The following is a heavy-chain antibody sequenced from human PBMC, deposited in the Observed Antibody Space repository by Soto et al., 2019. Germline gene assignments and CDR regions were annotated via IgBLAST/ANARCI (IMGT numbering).Heavy chain of an antibody. CDR1: GYTFTGYY. CDR2: INCKSGGT. J-gene: IGHJ6*02. D-gene: IGHD3-10*01. CDR3: ARPGFDYYFHHGMDV. Sequence: QVQLVQSGAEVEKPGASVKVSCKASGYTFTGYYMHWVRQAPGQGLEWMGWINCKSGGTNYAQKFQRRVTMTRDTSISTAYMELGSLRSDDTAVYYCARPGFDYYFHHGMDVWGQGTTVTVSS. V-gene: IGHV1-2*02.